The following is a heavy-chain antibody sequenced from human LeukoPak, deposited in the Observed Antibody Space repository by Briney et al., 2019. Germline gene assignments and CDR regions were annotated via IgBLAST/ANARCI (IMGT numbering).Heavy chain of an antibody. J-gene: IGHJ4*02. D-gene: IGHD2-2*02. V-gene: IGHV4-34*01. Sequence: SETLSLTCAVYGGSFSGYYWSWIRQPPGKGLEWIGEINHSGSTNYNSSLKSRVTISVDTSKNQFSLKLSSVTAADTAVYYCAIRPHCSSTSCYSFDYWGQGTLVTVSS. CDR2: INHSGST. CDR3: AIRPHCSSTSCYSFDY. CDR1: GGSFSGYY.